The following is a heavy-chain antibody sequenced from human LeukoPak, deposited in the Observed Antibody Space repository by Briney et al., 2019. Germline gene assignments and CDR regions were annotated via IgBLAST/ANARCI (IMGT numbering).Heavy chain of an antibody. Sequence: SETLSLTCTVSGGSISSQYWSWLRQPPGKGLEWIAYIHDSGRTYYNPSLKSRLTISADTSKNQFSLKLSSVTAADTAVYYCARGAGWYDYWGQGTLVTVSS. V-gene: IGHV4-59*11. D-gene: IGHD6-19*01. CDR1: GGSISSQY. CDR3: ARGAGWYDY. CDR2: IHDSGRT. J-gene: IGHJ4*02.